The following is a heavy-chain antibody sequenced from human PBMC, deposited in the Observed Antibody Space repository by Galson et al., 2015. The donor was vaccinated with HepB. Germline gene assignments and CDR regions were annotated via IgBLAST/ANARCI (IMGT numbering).Heavy chain of an antibody. D-gene: IGHD3-22*01. V-gene: IGHV7-4-1*02. J-gene: IGHJ4*02. CDR3: ARDSYDSSSDY. CDR2: INTNTGNP. Sequence: SVKVSCKASGYTFTNHAMNWVRQAPGQGLEWMGWINTNTGNPTYAQGFTGRFALSLDTSVSTAYLQISSLKAEDTAVYYCARDSYDSSSDYWGQGTLVTVSS. CDR1: GYTFTNHA.